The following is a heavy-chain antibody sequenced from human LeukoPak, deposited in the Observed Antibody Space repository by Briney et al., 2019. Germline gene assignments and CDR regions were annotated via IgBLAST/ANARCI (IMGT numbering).Heavy chain of an antibody. D-gene: IGHD3-10*01. J-gene: IGHJ4*02. CDR3: ARRQGGGYYFDY. V-gene: IGHV4-59*01. Sequence: SETLSLTCTVSGGSISSYYRSWIRQPPGKGLEWIGYIYYSGSTNYNPSLKSRVTISVDTSKNQFSLKLSSVTAADTAVYYCARRQGGGYYFDYWGQGTLVTVSS. CDR1: GGSISSYY. CDR2: IYYSGST.